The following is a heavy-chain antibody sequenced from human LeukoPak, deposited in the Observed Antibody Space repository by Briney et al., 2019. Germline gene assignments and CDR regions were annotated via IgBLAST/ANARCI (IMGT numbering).Heavy chain of an antibody. V-gene: IGHV4-39*01. CDR2: IYYSGST. CDR1: GGSIGSSSYY. CDR3: VRNGYYSVDY. D-gene: IGHD3-22*01. Sequence: SETLSLTCTVSGGSIGSSSYYWGWIRQPPGKGLEWIGSIYYSGSTYYNPSLKSRVTISVDTSKNQFSLKLSSVTAADTAVYYCVRNGYYSVDYWGQGTLVTVSS. J-gene: IGHJ4*02.